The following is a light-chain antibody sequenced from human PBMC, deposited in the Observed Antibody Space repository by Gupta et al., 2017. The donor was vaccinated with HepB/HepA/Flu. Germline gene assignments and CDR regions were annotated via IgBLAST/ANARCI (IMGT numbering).Light chain of an antibody. CDR2: AVS. J-gene: IGKJ2*01. CDR3: QQSYSTPYT. V-gene: IGKV1-39*01. Sequence: IQMTQSPSSLSASVGDKVIITCRASQSISRYVSWYQQHPGKVPNLLIYAVSALKSGVPSRFSGSGSGTDFTLTISSLQPEDFATYFCQQSYSTPYTFGQGTKLEI. CDR1: QSISRY.